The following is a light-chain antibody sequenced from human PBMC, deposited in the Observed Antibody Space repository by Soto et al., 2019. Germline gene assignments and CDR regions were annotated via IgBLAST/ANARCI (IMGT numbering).Light chain of an antibody. CDR3: QQYYSYPGT. V-gene: IGKV1-8*01. J-gene: IGKJ1*01. CDR1: QGISSY. CDR2: AAS. Sequence: AIRMTQSPSSFSASTGDRVTITCRASQGISSYLAWYQQKPGKAPKLLIYAASTLHSGVPSRFSGSGSGTDFTLTISCLQYEDFATYYCQQYYSYPGTFGQGTRVEIK.